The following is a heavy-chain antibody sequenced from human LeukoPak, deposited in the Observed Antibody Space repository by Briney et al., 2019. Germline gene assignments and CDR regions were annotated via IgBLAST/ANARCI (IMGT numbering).Heavy chain of an antibody. Sequence: VASVKVSCKASGGTFSSYAISWVRQAPGQGLEWMGGIIPIFGTANYAQKFQGRVTITADESTGTAYMELSSLRSEDTAVYYCARGPSFQVGAIWDWGQGTLVTVSS. J-gene: IGHJ4*02. CDR1: GGTFSSYA. V-gene: IGHV1-69*13. D-gene: IGHD1-26*01. CDR2: IIPIFGTA. CDR3: ARGPSFQVGAIWD.